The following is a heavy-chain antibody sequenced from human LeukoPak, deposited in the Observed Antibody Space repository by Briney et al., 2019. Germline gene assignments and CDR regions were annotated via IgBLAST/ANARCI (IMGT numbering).Heavy chain of an antibody. V-gene: IGHV3-23*01. CDR2: ISGNSIST. Sequence: GGSLRLSCAASGFTFSSYAMHWVRQAPGKGLEWVSVISGNSISTYYADSVKGRFTISRDNSKNTLYLQMNSLRAEDTAVYYCAKESPHYDYWGQGTLVTVSS. CDR3: AKESPHYDY. CDR1: GFTFSSYA. J-gene: IGHJ4*02.